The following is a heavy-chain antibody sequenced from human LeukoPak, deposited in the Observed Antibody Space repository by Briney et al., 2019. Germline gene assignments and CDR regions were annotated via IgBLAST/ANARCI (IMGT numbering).Heavy chain of an antibody. CDR2: LNPGDSDT. CDR1: ALSSNNFW. V-gene: IGHV5-51*01. J-gene: IGHJ6*02. Sequence: AEGRKRSSTGSALSSNNFWIGWVGHMTRKGLEYMGFLNPGDSDTTYSPSSQGQVIFSVDKSNSTAYLQWPSLKASDSAIYYCARRKEIYADSYPYFALDVWGQGHTVIVSS. CDR3: ARRKEIYADSYPYFALDV. D-gene: IGHD3-16*01.